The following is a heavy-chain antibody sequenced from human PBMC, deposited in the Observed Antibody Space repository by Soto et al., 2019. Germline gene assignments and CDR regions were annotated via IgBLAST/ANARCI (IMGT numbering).Heavy chain of an antibody. CDR3: AKEPPYGDRRDLLPRGN. J-gene: IGHJ4*02. Sequence: GGSLRLSCAASGFTFSSYAMSWVRQAPGKGLEWVSAISGSGGSTYYADSVKGRFTISRDNSKNTLYLQMNSLRAEDTAVYYCAKEPPYGDRRDLLPRGNWGQGTLVTVSS. CDR2: ISGSGGST. D-gene: IGHD4-17*01. CDR1: GFTFSSYA. V-gene: IGHV3-23*01.